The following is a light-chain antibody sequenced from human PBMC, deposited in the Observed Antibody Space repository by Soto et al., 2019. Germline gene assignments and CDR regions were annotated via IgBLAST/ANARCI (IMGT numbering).Light chain of an antibody. CDR2: DAS. V-gene: IGKV1-5*01. CDR3: QQYNTYSPRT. Sequence: DIQMTQSPSTLSASVGDRVTITCRASQSISRRLTWYQQKPGKAPKVLIYDASSMESGVPSRFSGSGSGTEFTLTISSPQPDDFATYYCQQYNTYSPRTFGQGTKVDIK. CDR1: QSISRR. J-gene: IGKJ1*01.